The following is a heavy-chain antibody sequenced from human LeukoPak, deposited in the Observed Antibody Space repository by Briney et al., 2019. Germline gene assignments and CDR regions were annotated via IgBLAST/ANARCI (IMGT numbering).Heavy chain of an antibody. CDR1: GFIFSSYA. V-gene: IGHV3-30*04. D-gene: IGHD6-13*01. J-gene: IGHJ4*02. Sequence: GRSLRLSCAASGFIFSSYAMHWVRQAPGKGLGWVAVISYDGSNKYYADSVKGRFTISRDNSKNTLYLQMNSLRAEDTAVYYCARPLLIAAAGTRFPDYWGQGTLVTVSS. CDR3: ARPLLIAAAGTRFPDY. CDR2: ISYDGSNK.